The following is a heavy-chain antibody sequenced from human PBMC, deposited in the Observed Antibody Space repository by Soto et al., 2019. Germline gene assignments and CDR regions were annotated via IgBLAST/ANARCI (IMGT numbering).Heavy chain of an antibody. CDR2: IWYDGSNK. Sequence: QVQLVESGGGVVQPGRSLRLSCAASGFTFSSYGMHWVRQAPGKGLEWVAVIWYDGSNKYYADSVKGRFTISRDNSKNTLYLQMNSLRAEDTAVYYWAREERYSGSWVDYWGQGTLVTVSS. V-gene: IGHV3-33*01. D-gene: IGHD6-13*01. CDR1: GFTFSSYG. J-gene: IGHJ4*02. CDR3: AREERYSGSWVDY.